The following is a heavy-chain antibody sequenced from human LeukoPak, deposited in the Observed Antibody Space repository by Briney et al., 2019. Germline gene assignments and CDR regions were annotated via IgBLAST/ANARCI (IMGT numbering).Heavy chain of an antibody. CDR3: ARDPPSVGARQDAFDI. J-gene: IGHJ3*02. V-gene: IGHV3-23*01. CDR1: GFTFSSYA. CDR2: ISGSGGST. Sequence: GGSLRLSCAASGFTFSSYAMSWVRQAPGKGLEWVSAISGSGGSTYYADSVKGRFTISRDNAKNTLYLQMNSLRAEDTAVYYCARDPPSVGARQDAFDIWGQETMVTVSS. D-gene: IGHD6-6*01.